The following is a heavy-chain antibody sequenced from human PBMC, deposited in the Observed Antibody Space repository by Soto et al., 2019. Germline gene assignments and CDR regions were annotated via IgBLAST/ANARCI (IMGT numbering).Heavy chain of an antibody. CDR3: AKDNYGSGSYYVGYYFDY. V-gene: IGHV3-23*01. CDR1: GFTFSSYA. J-gene: IGHJ4*02. D-gene: IGHD3-10*01. Sequence: GVSLRLSCAASGFTFSSYAMSWVRQAPGKGLEWVSAISGSGGSTYYADSVKGRFTISRDNSKNTLYLQMNSLRAEDTAVYYCAKDNYGSGSYYVGYYFDYWGQGTLVTVSS. CDR2: ISGSGGST.